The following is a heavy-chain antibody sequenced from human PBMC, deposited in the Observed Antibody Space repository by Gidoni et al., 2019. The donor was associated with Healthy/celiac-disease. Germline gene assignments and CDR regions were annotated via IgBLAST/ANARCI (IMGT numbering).Heavy chain of an antibody. CDR3: ARDVAETTGTPDAFDI. CDR1: GSTFTSYG. D-gene: IGHD1-1*01. Sequence: QVQLVQSGAEVKKPGASVKVSCKASGSTFTSYGISWVRQAPGQGLEWMGWFSAYNGNTNDAQKLQGRVTMTTDTSTSTAYMELRSLRSDDTAGYYCARDVAETTGTPDAFDIWGQGTMVTVSS. J-gene: IGHJ3*02. CDR2: FSAYNGNT. V-gene: IGHV1-18*01.